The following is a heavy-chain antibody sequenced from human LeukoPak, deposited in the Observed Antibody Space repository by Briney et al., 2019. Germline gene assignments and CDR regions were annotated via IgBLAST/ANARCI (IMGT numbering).Heavy chain of an antibody. CDR2: ISSSSSTI. CDR3: ARAPTYGTTFFDY. V-gene: IGHV3-48*01. Sequence: PGGSLRLSCAASGFTFSSHSMNWVRQAPGKGLEWVSYISSSSSTIYYADSVKGRFTISRDNAKNSLYLQMNSLRAEDTAVYYCARAPTYGTTFFDYWGQGTLVTVSS. D-gene: IGHD1-1*01. J-gene: IGHJ4*02. CDR1: GFTFSSHS.